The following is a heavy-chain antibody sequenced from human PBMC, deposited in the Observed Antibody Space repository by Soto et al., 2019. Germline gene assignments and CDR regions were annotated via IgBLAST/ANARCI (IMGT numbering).Heavy chain of an antibody. Sequence: GGSLRLSCAASGFPFSSYAMSWVRQAPGKGLEWVSAICGSGGSTCYADSGKGRFPMPRDNSKNTRYLQMNSLRAEDTAVYYCAKADEYYYDSIGYYPDYWGQGTLVTVSS. D-gene: IGHD3-22*01. CDR1: GFPFSSYA. V-gene: IGHV3-23*01. J-gene: IGHJ4*02. CDR3: AKADEYYYDSIGYYPDY. CDR2: ICGSGGST.